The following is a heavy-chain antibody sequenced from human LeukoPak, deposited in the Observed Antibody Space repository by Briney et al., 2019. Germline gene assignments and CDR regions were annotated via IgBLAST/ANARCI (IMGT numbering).Heavy chain of an antibody. D-gene: IGHD2-8*02. Sequence: GGSLRLSCAASGFTFSSYDMSWVRQAPGKGLEWVSVISGSGDSTYYAGSVKGRFTISRDNSKTTLFLQMNSLRAEDAAVYYCAKVLRQVAAPLLVDYWGQGTLVTVSS. CDR1: GFTFSSYD. CDR3: AKVLRQVAAPLLVDY. V-gene: IGHV3-23*01. CDR2: ISGSGDST. J-gene: IGHJ4*02.